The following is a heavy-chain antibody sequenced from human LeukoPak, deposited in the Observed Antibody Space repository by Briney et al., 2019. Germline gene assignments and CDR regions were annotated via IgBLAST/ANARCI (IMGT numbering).Heavy chain of an antibody. V-gene: IGHV3-30*02. D-gene: IGHD1-26*01. CDR2: TRYDGSNK. CDR1: GFTFSSYG. CDR3: AKDPQKWESYFDY. Sequence: GGSLRLSCAASGFTFSSYGMHWVRQAPGKGLEWVAFTRYDGSNKYYADSVKGRFTISRDNSKNMLYLQMNSLRAEDTAVYYCAKDPQKWESYFDYWGQGTLDTVSS. J-gene: IGHJ4*02.